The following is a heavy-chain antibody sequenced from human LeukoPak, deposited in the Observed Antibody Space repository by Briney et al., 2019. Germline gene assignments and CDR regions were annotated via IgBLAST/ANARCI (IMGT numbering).Heavy chain of an antibody. Sequence: SETLSFTCTVSGGSISSSSYYWGWLRQPPGKGLEWIGSIYYSGSTYYNPSLKSRVTISVDTSKNQFSLKLSSVTAADTAVYYCAAQAARYYYYYMDVWGKGTTVTVSS. J-gene: IGHJ6*03. CDR3: AAQAARYYYYYMDV. CDR2: IYYSGST. CDR1: GGSISSSSYY. D-gene: IGHD2-15*01. V-gene: IGHV4-39*07.